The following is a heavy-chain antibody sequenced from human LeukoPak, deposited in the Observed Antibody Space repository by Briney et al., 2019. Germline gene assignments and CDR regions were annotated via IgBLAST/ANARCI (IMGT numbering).Heavy chain of an antibody. D-gene: IGHD7-27*01. J-gene: IGHJ3*02. Sequence: ETLSLTCTVSGGSISSSSYYGGWIRQPPGKGLEWIGSIYYSGSTYYNPSLKSRVTISLDTSKNQFSLKLSSVTAADTAVYYCAGPLGIQDAFDIWGQGTMVTVSS. CDR1: GGSISSSSYY. V-gene: IGHV4-39*01. CDR3: AGPLGIQDAFDI. CDR2: IYYSGST.